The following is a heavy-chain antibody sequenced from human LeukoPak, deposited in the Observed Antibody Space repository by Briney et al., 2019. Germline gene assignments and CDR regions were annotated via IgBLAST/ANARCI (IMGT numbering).Heavy chain of an antibody. Sequence: ASVKVSCKASGYTFTSYYMHWVRQAPGKGLEWMGGFDPEDGETIYAQKFQGRVTMTEDTSTDTAYMELSSLRSEDTAVYYCATVVGGYGDPHDASDIWGQGTMVTVSS. CDR3: ATVVGGYGDPHDASDI. D-gene: IGHD4-17*01. V-gene: IGHV1-24*01. J-gene: IGHJ3*02. CDR1: GYTFTSYY. CDR2: FDPEDGET.